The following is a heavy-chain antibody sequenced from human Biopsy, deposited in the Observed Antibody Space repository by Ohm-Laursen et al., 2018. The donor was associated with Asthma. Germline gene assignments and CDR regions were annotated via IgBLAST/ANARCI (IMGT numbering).Heavy chain of an antibody. CDR1: GLLFRNYG. J-gene: IGHJ4*02. Sequence: SLRLSCPPSGLLFRNYGMHWVREAAGKALEWVDLMSFDGSTKYFADTEKGRFTISRDNSKNTLYLQMNSLRAEDTAVYYCARAISSSWWAVEYWGQGTLVTVSP. D-gene: IGHD6-6*01. V-gene: IGHV3-30*03. CDR3: ARAISSSWWAVEY. CDR2: MSFDGSTK.